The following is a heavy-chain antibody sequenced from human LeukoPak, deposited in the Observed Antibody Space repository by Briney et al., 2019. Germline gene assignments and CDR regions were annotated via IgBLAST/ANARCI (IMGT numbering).Heavy chain of an antibody. CDR2: IYYSGST. D-gene: IGHD3-16*01. CDR1: GGSISSYY. V-gene: IGHV4-59*01. Sequence: SETLSLTCTVSGGSISSYYWNWIRQPPGKGLEWIGYIYYSGSTNYNPSLKSRVTISVDTSKNQFSLNLTSVTAADTAVYYCARFTPQGYGWGGYNRFDPWGQGTLVTISS. CDR3: ARFTPQGYGWGGYNRFDP. J-gene: IGHJ5*02.